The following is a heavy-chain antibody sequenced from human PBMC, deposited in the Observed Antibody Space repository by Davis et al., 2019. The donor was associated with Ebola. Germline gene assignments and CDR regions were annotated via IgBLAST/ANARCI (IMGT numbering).Heavy chain of an antibody. CDR1: GFTFSDYY. D-gene: IGHD3-10*01. V-gene: IGHV3-11*04. Sequence: PGGSLRLSCEVSGFTFSDYYMSWIRQAPGKGLEWIAYIGPSGNSFYCADSVKGRFTISRDNSKNTLYLQMNSLRLEDTAVYYCARDPGVLRLVGDYYFDYWGQGTLVTVSS. CDR3: ARDPGVLRLVGDYYFDY. J-gene: IGHJ4*02. CDR2: IGPSGNSF.